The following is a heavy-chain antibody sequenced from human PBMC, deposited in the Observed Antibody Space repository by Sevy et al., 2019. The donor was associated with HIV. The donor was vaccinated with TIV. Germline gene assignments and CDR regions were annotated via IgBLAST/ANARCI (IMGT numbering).Heavy chain of an antibody. V-gene: IGHV1-69*13. J-gene: IGHJ6*02. Sequence: ASVKVSCKASGGTFSSYAISWVRQAPGQGLEWMGGIIPIFGTANYAQKFQGRVTITADESTSTAYMEMSSLGSEDTAVYYCARGGTMVRGVIISRGYYYGMDVWGQGTTVTVSS. CDR1: GGTFSSYA. CDR2: IIPIFGTA. CDR3: ARGGTMVRGVIISRGYYYGMDV. D-gene: IGHD3-10*01.